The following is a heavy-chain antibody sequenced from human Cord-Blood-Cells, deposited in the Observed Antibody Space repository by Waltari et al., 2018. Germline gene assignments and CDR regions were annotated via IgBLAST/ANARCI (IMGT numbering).Heavy chain of an antibody. Sequence: QVQLVQSGAEVKKPGGTVKVSCKDTVYTVTGYNMHEVRQAHGQGLEWMGRSNPNSVGTNCAQRFEGRVTITRTTSSSTAYMELSRLISDDTVVYYCARGGDVGNWGNLYFDLWGRGTLVTVSS. V-gene: IGHV1-2*05. D-gene: IGHD7-27*01. J-gene: IGHJ2*01. CDR2: SNPNSVGT. CDR3: ARGGDVGNWGNLYFDL. CDR1: VYTVTGYN.